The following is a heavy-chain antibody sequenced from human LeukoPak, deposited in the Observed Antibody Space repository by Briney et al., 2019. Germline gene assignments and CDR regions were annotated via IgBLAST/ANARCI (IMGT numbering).Heavy chain of an antibody. CDR2: IIPLFGTA. Sequence: SVKVSCKASGYTFTSYYMHWVRQAPGQGLEWMGGIIPLFGTANYAQKFRGRVTITAEESTSTAYMELSSLRSEDTAVYYCAREWGHDSSGYYYGYWGQGTLVAVSS. V-gene: IGHV1-69*13. CDR3: AREWGHDSSGYYYGY. J-gene: IGHJ4*02. CDR1: GYTFTSYY. D-gene: IGHD3-22*01.